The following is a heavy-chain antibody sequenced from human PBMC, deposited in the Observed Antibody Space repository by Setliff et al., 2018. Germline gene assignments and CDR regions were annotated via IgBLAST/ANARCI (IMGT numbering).Heavy chain of an antibody. CDR1: GFTFSGYS. D-gene: IGHD6-13*01. CDR3: ASAGHSGSWFPFVAFHI. Sequence: PGVSLRLSCAASGFTFSGYSMNWVRQAPGKGLEWVSSISRSSTYIYYADSMKGRFTISRDNAKNSLYLQMNSLRAEDTAVYYCASAGHSGSWFPFVAFHIWGQGTMVTVSS. V-gene: IGHV3-21*01. J-gene: IGHJ3*02. CDR2: ISRSSTYI.